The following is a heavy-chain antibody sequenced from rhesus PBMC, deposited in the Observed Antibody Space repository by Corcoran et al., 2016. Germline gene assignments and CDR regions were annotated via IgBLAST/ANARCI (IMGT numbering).Heavy chain of an antibody. D-gene: IGHD1-44*02. CDR1: GGSFSGYY. Sequence: QVQLQESGPGLVKPSETLSLTCAVSGGSFSGYYWSWIRQPPGEGREWIGRVYGCGGGSDYKPTPQARGTISTATSKTQCSLKLSSGTAAATAGDYCARLDAGANTKGYFDYWGQGVLVTVSS. J-gene: IGHJ4*01. V-gene: IGHV4-160*01. CDR2: VYGCGGGS. CDR3: ARLDAGANTKGYFDY.